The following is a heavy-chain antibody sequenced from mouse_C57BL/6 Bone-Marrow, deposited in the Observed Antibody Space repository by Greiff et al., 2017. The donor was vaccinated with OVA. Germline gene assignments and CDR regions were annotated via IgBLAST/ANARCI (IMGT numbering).Heavy chain of an antibody. D-gene: IGHD1-1*01. V-gene: IGHV1-7*01. CDR3: APDYYGSSWDY. Sequence: VQLQQSGAELAKPGASVKLSCKASGYTFTSYWMHWVNQRPGQGLEWIGYINPSSGYTKYNQKFKDKATLTADKSSSTAYMQLSSLTYEDSAVYYCAPDYYGSSWDYWGQGTTLTVSS. J-gene: IGHJ2*01. CDR1: GYTFTSYW. CDR2: INPSSGYT.